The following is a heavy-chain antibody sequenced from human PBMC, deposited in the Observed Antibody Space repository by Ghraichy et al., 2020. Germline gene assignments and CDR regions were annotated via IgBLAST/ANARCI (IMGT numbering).Heavy chain of an antibody. Sequence: GGSLRLSCAASGFTFSSYWMHWVRQAPGKGLVWVSRINSDGSSTSYADSVKGRFTISRDNAKNTLYLQMNSLRAEDTAVYYCARVWSGYYPVDYWGQGTLVTVSS. V-gene: IGHV3-74*01. CDR2: INSDGSST. CDR3: ARVWSGYYPVDY. J-gene: IGHJ4*02. CDR1: GFTFSSYW. D-gene: IGHD3-3*01.